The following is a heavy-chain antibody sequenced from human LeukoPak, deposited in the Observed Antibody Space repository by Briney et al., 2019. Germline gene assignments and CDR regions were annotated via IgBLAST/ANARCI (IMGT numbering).Heavy chain of an antibody. Sequence: PGGSLRLSCAASGFTFSNYGMSWVRQAPGKGLEWVSSVINSGTMTFYADSVKGRFTISRDNSKNTLYLQMNSLRAEDTAVYYCARRDSYSYDFWGQGTLVTVSS. J-gene: IGHJ4*02. CDR2: VINSGTMT. V-gene: IGHV3-23*01. CDR3: ARRDSYSYDF. D-gene: IGHD1-26*01. CDR1: GFTFSNYG.